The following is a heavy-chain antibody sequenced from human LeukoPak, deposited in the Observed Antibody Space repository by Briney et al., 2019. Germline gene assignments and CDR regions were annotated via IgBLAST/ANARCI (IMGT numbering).Heavy chain of an antibody. CDR2: INKDGTEK. CDR1: QVTFSTYC. J-gene: IGHJ4*02. Sequence: GGSLRLSCAAYQVTFSTYCMTWVPQSPGKGLEWVATINKDGTEKYYVDSVRGRFTISRDNAENSLYLHMDSLSADDSGVYYCTRGGRGTSYYWQYWGQGTLVTVSS. V-gene: IGHV3-7*01. D-gene: IGHD1-26*01. CDR3: TRGGRGTSYYWQY.